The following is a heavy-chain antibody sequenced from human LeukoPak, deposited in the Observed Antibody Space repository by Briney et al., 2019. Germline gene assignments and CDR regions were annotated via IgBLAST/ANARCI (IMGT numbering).Heavy chain of an antibody. D-gene: IGHD3-10*01. J-gene: IGHJ3*02. CDR3: ASPRRYYDSGSFAFDI. CDR2: IYSGGST. CDR1: GLSVSRSQ. Sequence: GGSLRLSCAASGLSVSRSQMGWVRQAPGKGLEWVSVIYSGGSTYYADSLKGRFTISRDNSKNTLYLQMNSLRAEDTAVYYCASPRRYYDSGSFAFDIWGQGTMVTVSS. V-gene: IGHV3-53*01.